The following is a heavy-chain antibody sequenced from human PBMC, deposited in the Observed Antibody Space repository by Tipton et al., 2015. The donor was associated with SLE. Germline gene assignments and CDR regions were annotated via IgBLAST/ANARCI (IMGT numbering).Heavy chain of an antibody. CDR3: ARGTVTYYFDY. V-gene: IGHV4-34*01. Sequence: TLSLTCVVYGGSFSGYYWSWIRQPPGKGLEWIGEINHSGSTNYNPSLKSRVTISVDTSKNQFSLKLSSVTAADTAVYYCARGTVTYYFDYWGQGTLVTVSS. J-gene: IGHJ4*02. D-gene: IGHD4-17*01. CDR2: INHSGST. CDR1: GGSFSGYY.